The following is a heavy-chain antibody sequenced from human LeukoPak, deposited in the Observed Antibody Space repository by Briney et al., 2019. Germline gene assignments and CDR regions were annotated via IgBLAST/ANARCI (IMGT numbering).Heavy chain of an antibody. D-gene: IGHD6-19*01. CDR3: ARDRIAVSDDAFDI. Sequence: SVKVSCKTSGYTFTDSYIHWVRQAPGQGLEWMGGIIPIFGTTNYAQKFQGRVTITADESTSTVYMDLSSLRSEDTAVYYCARDRIAVSDDAFDIWGQGTMVTVSS. CDR2: IIPIFGTT. V-gene: IGHV1-69*13. CDR1: GYTFTDSY. J-gene: IGHJ3*02.